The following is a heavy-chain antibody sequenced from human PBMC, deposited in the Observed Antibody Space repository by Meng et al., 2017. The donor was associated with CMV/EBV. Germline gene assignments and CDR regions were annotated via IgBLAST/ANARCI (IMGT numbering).Heavy chain of an antibody. Sequence: GESLKISCAASGFIFSDYYMNWIRQAPGKGLEWVSYISCRGDIIHYADSVKGRFTLSRDNAKNSLYLQMNSLRAEDTAMYYCVFPKGGRGDDAFDIWGQGTMVTVSS. CDR1: GFIFSDYY. J-gene: IGHJ3*02. CDR2: ISCRGDII. D-gene: IGHD7-27*01. V-gene: IGHV3-11*04. CDR3: VFPKGGRGDDAFDI.